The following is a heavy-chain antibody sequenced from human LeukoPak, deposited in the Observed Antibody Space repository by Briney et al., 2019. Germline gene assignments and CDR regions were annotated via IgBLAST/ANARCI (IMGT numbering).Heavy chain of an antibody. CDR1: GGSFSGYY. D-gene: IGHD4-11*01. Sequence: SETLSLTCAVYGGSFSGYYWSWIRQPPGKGLEWIGEINHSGSTNYNPSLKSRVTISVGTSKNQFSLKLSSVTAADTAVYYCARGVKRGTVDFDYWGQGTLVTVSS. CDR3: ARGVKRGTVDFDY. J-gene: IGHJ4*02. V-gene: IGHV4-34*01. CDR2: INHSGST.